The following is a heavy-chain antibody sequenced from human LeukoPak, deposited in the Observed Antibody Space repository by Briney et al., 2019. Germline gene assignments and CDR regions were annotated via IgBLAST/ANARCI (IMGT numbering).Heavy chain of an antibody. V-gene: IGHV7-4-1*02. CDR3: AREGGMVVAGSFDS. J-gene: IGHJ4*02. Sequence: GASVKVSCKASGYIFTSYAVNWVRQAPGQGLEWLGWINTNTGNPTYAQGFTGQFVFSLDTSVSTAYLQISSLKAEDTAVYYCAREGGMVVAGSFDSWGQGTLVTVSS. D-gene: IGHD6-19*01. CDR1: GYIFTSYA. CDR2: INTNTGNP.